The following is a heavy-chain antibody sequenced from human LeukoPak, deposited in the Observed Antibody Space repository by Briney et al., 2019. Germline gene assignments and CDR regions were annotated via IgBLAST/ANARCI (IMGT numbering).Heavy chain of an antibody. D-gene: IGHD2-15*01. CDR3: ARELPPVVTYYFDY. CDR1: GFTFDDYA. Sequence: PGGSLRLSCAASGFTFDDYAMHWVRQAPGKGLEWVAVIWYDGSNKYYADSVKGRFTISRDNSKNTLYLQMNSLRAEDTAVYYCARELPPVVTYYFDYWGQGTLVTVSS. CDR2: IWYDGSNK. J-gene: IGHJ4*02. V-gene: IGHV3-33*08.